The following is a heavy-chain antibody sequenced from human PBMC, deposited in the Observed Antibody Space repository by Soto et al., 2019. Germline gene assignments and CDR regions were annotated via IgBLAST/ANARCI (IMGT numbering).Heavy chain of an antibody. D-gene: IGHD6-19*01. CDR2: IKHGGSS. CDR1: AGSFSHYY. CDR3: ARGGSSDWHVGLDI. Sequence: QVQQQPWGAGLLKPSETLSLTCTVYAGSFSHYYWNWIRQSPGKGLEWIGKIKHGGSSSYNPSLRSRVSISVVMSKNQFSLTLSSMTAADTAVYYCARGGSSDWHVGLDIWGQGTMVPVSS. V-gene: IGHV4-34*01. J-gene: IGHJ3*02.